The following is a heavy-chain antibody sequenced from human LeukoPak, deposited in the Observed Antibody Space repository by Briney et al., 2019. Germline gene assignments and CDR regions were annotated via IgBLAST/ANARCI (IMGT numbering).Heavy chain of an antibody. Sequence: PSETLSLTCTVSGGSISSYYWSWIRQPPGKGLEWIGYIYTSGSTNYNPSLKSRVTISVDTSKNQFSLKLSSVTAADTAVYYCARHAGSTGDLSWYFDLWGRGTLVTVSS. CDR3: ARHAGSTGDLSWYFDL. CDR1: GGSISSYY. CDR2: IYTSGST. D-gene: IGHD7-27*01. J-gene: IGHJ2*01. V-gene: IGHV4-4*09.